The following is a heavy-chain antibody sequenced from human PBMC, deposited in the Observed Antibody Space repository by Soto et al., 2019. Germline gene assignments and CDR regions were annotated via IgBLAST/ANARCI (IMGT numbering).Heavy chain of an antibody. CDR3: ARGGTMIVVGDI. CDR1: GGSISSGGYY. D-gene: IGHD3-22*01. J-gene: IGHJ3*02. Sequence: QVQLQESGPGLVKPSQTLSLTCTVSGGSISSGGYYWSWIRQHPGKGLEWIGYIYYSGSTYYNPSLKSRVXIXVXXSKNQFSLKLSSVTAADTAVYYCARGGTMIVVGDIWGQGTMVTVSS. V-gene: IGHV4-31*03. CDR2: IYYSGST.